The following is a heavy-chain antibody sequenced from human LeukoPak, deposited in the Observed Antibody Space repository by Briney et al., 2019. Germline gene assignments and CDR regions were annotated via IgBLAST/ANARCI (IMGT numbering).Heavy chain of an antibody. CDR3: ARSIAVARKGVWFDP. CDR2: ISSSSSTI. V-gene: IGHV3-48*02. Sequence: QPGGSLRLSCAASGFTFSSYSMNWVRPAPGEGLEWVSYISSSSSTIYYADSVKGRFTISRDNAKNSLYLQMNSLRDEDTAVYYCARSIAVARKGVWFDPWGQGTLVTVSS. CDR1: GFTFSSYS. D-gene: IGHD6-19*01. J-gene: IGHJ5*02.